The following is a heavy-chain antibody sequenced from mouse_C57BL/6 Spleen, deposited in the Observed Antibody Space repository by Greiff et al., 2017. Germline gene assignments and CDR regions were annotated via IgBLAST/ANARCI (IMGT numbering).Heavy chain of an antibody. V-gene: IGHV1-22*01. J-gene: IGHJ3*01. CDR3: ARVHLLLRFSFAY. D-gene: IGHD1-1*01. Sequence: EVQLQQSGPVLVKPGASVKMSCKASGYTFTDYNMHWVKQSHGKSLEWIGYINPNNGGTSYNQKFKGKATLTVNKSSSTAYMELRSLTSEDSAVYYCARVHLLLRFSFAYWGQGTLVTVSA. CDR2: INPNNGGT. CDR1: GYTFTDYN.